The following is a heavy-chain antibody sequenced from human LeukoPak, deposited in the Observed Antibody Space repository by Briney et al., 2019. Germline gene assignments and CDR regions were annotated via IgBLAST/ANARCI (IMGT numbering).Heavy chain of an antibody. D-gene: IGHD2-21*02. CDR3: ARAGIVVVTGGGGFDI. CDR1: GYTFTSYG. Sequence: SVKVSCKASGYTFTSYGISWVRQAPGQGLEWMGGIIYIFGTANYAQKFQGRVTITADKSTSTAYMELSSLRSEDTAVYYCARAGIVVVTGGGGFDIWGQGTMVTVSS. V-gene: IGHV1-69*06. CDR2: IIYIFGTA. J-gene: IGHJ3*02.